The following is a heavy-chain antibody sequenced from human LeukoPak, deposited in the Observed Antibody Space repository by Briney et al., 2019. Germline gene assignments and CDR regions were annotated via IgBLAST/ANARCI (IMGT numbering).Heavy chain of an antibody. D-gene: IGHD6-13*01. CDR1: GYSFTNYD. CDR3: AKYSSSSLDY. V-gene: IGHV1-8*01. CDR2: MNPKTGDS. J-gene: IGHJ4*02. Sequence: ASVKVSCKASGYSFTNYDINWVRQATGQGLEWIGYMNPKTGDSEAAQKFQGRVTLTRDTSISTGYMELSGLTSEDTAVYYCAKYSSSSLDYWGQGTLVTVPS.